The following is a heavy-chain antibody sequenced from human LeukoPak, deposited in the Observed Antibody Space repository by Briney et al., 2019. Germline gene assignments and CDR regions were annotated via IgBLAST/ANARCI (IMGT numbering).Heavy chain of an antibody. CDR3: AKNWNYFDY. V-gene: IGHV3-30*18. J-gene: IGHJ4*02. D-gene: IGHD1-1*01. CDR1: GFTFSSYG. Sequence: GRSLRLSCAASGFTFSSYGMHCVRPAPGKGLEWVAVISYDGSNKYYADSVKGRFTISRDNSKNTLYLQMNSLRAEDTAVYYCAKNWNYFDYWGQGTLVTVSS. CDR2: ISYDGSNK.